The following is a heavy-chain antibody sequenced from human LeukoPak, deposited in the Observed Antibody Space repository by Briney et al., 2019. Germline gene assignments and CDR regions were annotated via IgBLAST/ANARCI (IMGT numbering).Heavy chain of an antibody. Sequence: SQTLSLTCAISGDSVSSNSAAWNWIRQSPSKGLEWLGRTNYRSKWYNDYAVSVKSRITINPDTSKNQFSLQLNSVTPEDTAVYYCARETEGDWMATIAFDYWGQGTLVTVSS. V-gene: IGHV6-1*01. CDR3: ARETEGDWMATIAFDY. CDR1: GDSVSSNSAA. D-gene: IGHD5-12*01. J-gene: IGHJ4*02. CDR2: TNYRSKWYN.